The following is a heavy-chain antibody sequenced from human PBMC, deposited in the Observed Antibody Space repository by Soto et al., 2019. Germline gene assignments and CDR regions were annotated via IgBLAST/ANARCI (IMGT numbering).Heavy chain of an antibody. Sequence: QVQLVESGGGVVQPGRSLRLSCAASGFTFSSYGMHWVRQAPGKGLEWVAVIWYDGSNKYYADSVKGRFTISRDNSKNTLDLQMDRLGAEDTAVYYWARDWVGRGGPINWFDPWGQGTLVTVSS. CDR1: GFTFSSYG. V-gene: IGHV3-33*01. CDR2: IWYDGSNK. D-gene: IGHD3-10*01. CDR3: ARDWVGRGGPINWFDP. J-gene: IGHJ5*02.